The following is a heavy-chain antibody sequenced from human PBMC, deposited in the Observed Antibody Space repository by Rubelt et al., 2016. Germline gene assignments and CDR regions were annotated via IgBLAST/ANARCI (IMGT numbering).Heavy chain of an antibody. V-gene: IGHV3-30*18. CDR3: AKVGDCGSTSCDYMDV. CDR2: ISFDAITK. Sequence: PGRSLRLSCAASRFTFSNYGMHWVRQAPGKGLEWVAVISFDAITKHYADSVKGRFTISRDNSKNTLYLQMNSLRAEDTAVYYCAKVGDCGSTSCDYMDVWGKGTTVTVSS. CDR1: RFTFSNYG. J-gene: IGHJ6*03. D-gene: IGHD2-2*01.